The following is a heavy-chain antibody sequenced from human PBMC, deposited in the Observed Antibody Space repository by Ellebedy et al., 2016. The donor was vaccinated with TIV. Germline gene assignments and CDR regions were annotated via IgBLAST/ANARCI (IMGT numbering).Heavy chain of an antibody. CDR2: IYYSGST. Sequence: MPSETLSLTCNVSGASITSGSYYWSWIRQHPGKGLQWIGYIYYSGSTYYNPSLRSRVTISVDTSKNQFSLKMRSVTAADTAVYYCSRDVYGDYISEGNWFDPWGQGTLVTVSS. V-gene: IGHV4-31*03. CDR3: SRDVYGDYISEGNWFDP. J-gene: IGHJ5*02. D-gene: IGHD4-17*01. CDR1: GASITSGSYY.